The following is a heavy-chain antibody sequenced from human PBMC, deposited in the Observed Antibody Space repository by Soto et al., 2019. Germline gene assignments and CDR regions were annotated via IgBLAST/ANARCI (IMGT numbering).Heavy chain of an antibody. CDR2: ISYDGSNK. D-gene: IGHD3-3*01. CDR3: ARDGVSQIGVVINSWFDP. Sequence: QVQLVESGGGVVQPGRSLRLSCAASGFTFSSYAMHWVRQAPGKGLEWVAVISYDGSNKYYADSVKGRFTISRDKSKNTLYLQMNSLRAEDTAVYYWARDGVSQIGVVINSWFDPWGQGTLVTVSS. J-gene: IGHJ5*02. V-gene: IGHV3-30-3*01. CDR1: GFTFSSYA.